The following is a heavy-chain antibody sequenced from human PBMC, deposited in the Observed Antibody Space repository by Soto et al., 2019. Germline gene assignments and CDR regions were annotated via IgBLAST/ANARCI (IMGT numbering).Heavy chain of an antibody. CDR3: AKDPGYSNYYGIDV. D-gene: IGHD4-4*01. V-gene: IGHV3-23*01. CDR2: ISGSGSST. CDR1: GLTFSLYA. Sequence: EVQLLESGGGLVQPGGSLRLSCAASGLTFSLYAMTWVCQAPGKGLEWVSAISGSGSSTYYADSVKGRFTTSRDNSKNTLFLQMDSLRAEDTAVYYCAKDPGYSNYYGIDVWGQGTTVTVSS. J-gene: IGHJ6*02.